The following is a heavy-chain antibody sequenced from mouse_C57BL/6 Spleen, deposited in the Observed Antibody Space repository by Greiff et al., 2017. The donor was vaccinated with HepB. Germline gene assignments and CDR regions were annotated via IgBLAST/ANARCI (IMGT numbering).Heavy chain of an antibody. CDR2: IYPGSGNT. CDR1: GYSFTSYY. D-gene: IGHD4-1*01. J-gene: IGHJ1*03. Sequence: VQLQQSGPELVKPGASVKISCKASGYSFTSYYIHWVKQRPGPGLEWIGWIYPGSGNTKYNEKFKGKATLTADTSSSTAYMQLSSLTSEDSAVYYCARGANWGDWYFDVWGTGTTVTVSS. CDR3: ARGANWGDWYFDV. V-gene: IGHV1-66*01.